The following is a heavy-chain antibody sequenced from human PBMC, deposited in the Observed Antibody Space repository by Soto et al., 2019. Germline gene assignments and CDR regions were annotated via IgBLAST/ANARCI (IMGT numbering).Heavy chain of an antibody. CDR1: GDNVSSNSAG. J-gene: IGHJ6*02. D-gene: IGHD2-15*01. Sequence: SQPLSLTCALTGDNVSSNSAGWSWVRQSPSRGLEWLGRTYYRSKWYYEYAVSVRGRITINPDTSKNQYSLQLNSVTPEDTAVYYCARDFCSGGTCHGALYYYYGMDVWGQGTTVTVSS. CDR2: TYYRSKWYY. CDR3: ARDFCSGGTCHGALYYYYGMDV. V-gene: IGHV6-1*01.